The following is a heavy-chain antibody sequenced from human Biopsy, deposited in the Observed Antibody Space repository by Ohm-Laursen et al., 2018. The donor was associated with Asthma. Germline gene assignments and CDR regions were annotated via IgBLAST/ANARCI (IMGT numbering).Heavy chain of an antibody. CDR3: ARDVMEWYLPAFDF. Sequence: SLRLSCAASGFTFRSHAMHWVRQAPGKGLEWVAVGGSYYDGGLKYYADSVNGRFTVSRDDSKNTLHLQMNSLRPDDTAVYYCARDVMEWYLPAFDFWGQGTLVTVSS. CDR2: GGSYYDGGLK. CDR1: GFTFRSHA. J-gene: IGHJ4*02. V-gene: IGHV3-30-3*01. D-gene: IGHD3-3*01.